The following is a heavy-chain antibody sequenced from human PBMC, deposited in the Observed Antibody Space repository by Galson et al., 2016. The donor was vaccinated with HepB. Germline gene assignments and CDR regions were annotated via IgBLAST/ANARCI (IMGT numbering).Heavy chain of an antibody. CDR3: ARGDYGWGSDYGGSDH. CDR1: GYTFTSYG. J-gene: IGHJ4*02. D-gene: IGHD3-10*01. V-gene: IGHV1-18*04. CDR2: ISVYNGNT. Sequence: SVKVSCKASGYTFTSYGISWVRQAPGQGLEWMGWISVYNGNTKYAQKLQGRVTMTTDTSTSTVYMELRTLRSDDTAVYYCARGDYGWGSDYGGSDHWGQGTLVTVS.